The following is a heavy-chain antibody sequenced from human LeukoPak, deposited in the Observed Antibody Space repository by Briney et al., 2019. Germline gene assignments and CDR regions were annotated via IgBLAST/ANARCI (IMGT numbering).Heavy chain of an antibody. CDR2: IKQDGSEK. J-gene: IGHJ4*02. Sequence: GGSLRLSCAASGFTFTDYWMNWVRQAPGKGLEWVANIKQDGSEKYYVDSVKGRFTISRDNAKNSLYLQMNSLRAEDTAVYYCAREGDYPIDYWGQGTLVTVSS. D-gene: IGHD4-11*01. CDR3: AREGDYPIDY. V-gene: IGHV3-7*03. CDR1: GFTFTDYW.